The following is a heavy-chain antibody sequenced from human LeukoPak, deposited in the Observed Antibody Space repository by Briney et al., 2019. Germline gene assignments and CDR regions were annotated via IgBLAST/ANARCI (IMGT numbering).Heavy chain of an antibody. Sequence: GTSLRLSCAASGFSFTTYGMHWVRQAPGKGLEWVSSISSSSSYIYYADSVKGRFTISRDNAKNSLYLQMNSLRAEDTAVYYCARASTGYSSGWYEFDYWGQGTLVTVSS. CDR3: ARASTGYSSGWYEFDY. J-gene: IGHJ4*02. CDR2: ISSSSSYI. D-gene: IGHD6-19*01. CDR1: GFSFTTYG. V-gene: IGHV3-21*01.